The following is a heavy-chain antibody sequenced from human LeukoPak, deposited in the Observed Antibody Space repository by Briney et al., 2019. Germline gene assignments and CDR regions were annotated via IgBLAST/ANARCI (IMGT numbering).Heavy chain of an antibody. CDR1: GFAFNDAW. D-gene: IGHD3-10*01. CDR2: IKSKIDSETT. J-gene: IGHJ4*02. V-gene: IGHV3-15*01. CDR3: TTLYGSGSYLSPH. Sequence: GGSLRLSCAASGFAFNDAWMSWVRQAPGKGLEWVGRIKSKIDSETTDYAAPVKGRFTISRDDSKNTLYLQMNSLKTEDTAVYYCTTLYGSGSYLSPHWGQGTLVTVSS.